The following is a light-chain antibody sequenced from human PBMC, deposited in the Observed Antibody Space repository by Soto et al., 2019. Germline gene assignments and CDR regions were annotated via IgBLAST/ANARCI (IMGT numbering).Light chain of an antibody. CDR1: QDIRNT. J-gene: IGKJ1*01. V-gene: IGKV1-6*01. CDR2: AAS. Sequence: AIQMTQSPSSLSASVGDRVAISCRASQDIRNTLAWYQQKPGEAPKLLIFAASNLQSGVPSRFSGSGSVTDFTLAISSMQPDDFATFYCQQYNGYSRTFGQGTKVDIK. CDR3: QQYNGYSRT.